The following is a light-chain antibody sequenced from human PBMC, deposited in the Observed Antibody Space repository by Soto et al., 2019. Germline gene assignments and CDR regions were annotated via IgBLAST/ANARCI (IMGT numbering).Light chain of an antibody. Sequence: QSALTQPASVSGSPGQSITISCSGTSNDIGGYNYVSWYQNHPGKAPKLMIFEVTNRPSGVSNRFSGSKSGNTASLTISGLQTEDEADYYCSSYTSSTTVVFGGRTQLTVL. CDR3: SSYTSSTTVV. J-gene: IGLJ2*01. CDR1: SNDIGGYNY. CDR2: EVT. V-gene: IGLV2-14*01.